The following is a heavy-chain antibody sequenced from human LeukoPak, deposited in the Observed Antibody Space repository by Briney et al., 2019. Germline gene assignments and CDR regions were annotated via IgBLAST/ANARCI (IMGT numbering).Heavy chain of an antibody. CDR3: ARLGSAGPRRYFDY. CDR1: GGSISSSIYY. V-gene: IGHV4-39*02. J-gene: IGHJ4*02. Sequence: SETLSLTCTVSGGSISSSIYYWDWIRQPPGKGLEWIGGIYYSGSTYYNPSLKSRVTISVDTSKNHFSLKLSSVTAADTAVYYCARLGSAGPRRYFDYWGQGTLATVSS. D-gene: IGHD7-27*01. CDR2: IYYSGST.